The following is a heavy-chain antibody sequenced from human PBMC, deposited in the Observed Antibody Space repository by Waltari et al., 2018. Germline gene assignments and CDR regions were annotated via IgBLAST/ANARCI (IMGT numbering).Heavy chain of an antibody. CDR3: AKDMGNIVVVIVATFFDY. Sequence: EVQLLDSGGGLVQPGGSLRLSCVASGFTFSNYAISWVRQAPGKGLEWVSGISGSSDRTYYADSVKGRFTISRDNSKNTLFLQMNRLRAEDTAVYYCAKDMGNIVVVIVATFFDYWGQGTLVTVSS. J-gene: IGHJ4*02. CDR2: ISGSSDRT. V-gene: IGHV3-23*01. D-gene: IGHD2-15*01. CDR1: GFTFSNYA.